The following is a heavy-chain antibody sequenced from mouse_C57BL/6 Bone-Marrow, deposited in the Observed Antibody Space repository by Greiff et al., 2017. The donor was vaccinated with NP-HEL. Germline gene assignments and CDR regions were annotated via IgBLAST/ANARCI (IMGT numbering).Heavy chain of an antibody. CDR3: ARLDYGYGAY. V-gene: IGHV1-59*01. CDR2: IDPSDSYT. J-gene: IGHJ3*01. Sequence: VQLQQSGAELVRPGTSVKLSCKASGYTFTSYWMHWVKQRPGQGLEWIGVIDPSDSYTNYNQKFKGKATLTVDTSSSTAYMQLSSLTSEDSAVYYCARLDYGYGAYWGQGTLVTVSA. CDR1: GYTFTSYW. D-gene: IGHD2-2*01.